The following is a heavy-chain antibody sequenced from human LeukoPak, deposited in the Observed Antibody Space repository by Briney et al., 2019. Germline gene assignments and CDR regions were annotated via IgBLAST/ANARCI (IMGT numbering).Heavy chain of an antibody. D-gene: IGHD3-9*01. V-gene: IGHV5-51*01. J-gene: IGHJ4*02. Sequence: TGESLKISCKGSGYSFTSYWIGWVRQMPGKGLEWMGIIYPGDSDTRYSPSFQGQVTISADKSISTAYLQWSSLKASDTAMYYCATESYDILTGYYFDYWGQGTLVTVSS. CDR3: ATESYDILTGYYFDY. CDR1: GYSFTSYW. CDR2: IYPGDSDT.